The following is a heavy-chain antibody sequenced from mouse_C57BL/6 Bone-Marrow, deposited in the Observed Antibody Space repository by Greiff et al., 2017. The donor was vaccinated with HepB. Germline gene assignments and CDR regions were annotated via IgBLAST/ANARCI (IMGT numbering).Heavy chain of an antibody. CDR3: TSLITTVVATPYWYFDV. CDR2: IRNKANNHAT. CDR1: GFTFSDAW. J-gene: IGHJ1*03. V-gene: IGHV6-6*01. D-gene: IGHD1-1*01. Sequence: EVKLVESGGGLVQPGGSMKLSCAASGFTFSDAWMDWVRQSPEKGLEWVAEIRNKANNHATYYAESVKGRFTISRDDSKSSVYLQMNSLRAEDTGIYYCTSLITTVVATPYWYFDVWGTGTTVTVSS.